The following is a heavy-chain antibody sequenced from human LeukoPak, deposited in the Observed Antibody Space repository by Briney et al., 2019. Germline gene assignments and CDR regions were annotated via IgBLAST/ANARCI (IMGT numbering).Heavy chain of an antibody. CDR1: GYTFTNA. D-gene: IGHD2-15*01. CDR3: ARERWHCRVNCYSVHYYALDV. J-gene: IGHJ6*02. CDR2: INPGNGDT. V-gene: IGHV1-3*01. Sequence: ASVKVSCKGSGYTFTNAVHWVRQAPGQRLEWLGWINPGNGDTKYSQNFQGRVTVTSDTSAATAYVELNSLTSEDTAVYYCARERWHCRVNCYSVHYYALDVWGQGTTVTVSS.